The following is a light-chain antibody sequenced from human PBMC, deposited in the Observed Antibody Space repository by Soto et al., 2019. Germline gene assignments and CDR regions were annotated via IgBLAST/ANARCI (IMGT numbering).Light chain of an antibody. CDR1: QSVTNY. CDR3: QQRLNWPPG. J-gene: IGKJ4*01. Sequence: EIILTQSPDTLSLSTGDRATLTCRASQSVTNYIAWYQQRPGQAPRLLIYDASNRATGVPARFSGSRSGTDFTLTISDLEPADFGLYYCQQRLNWPPGFGEGTKVDI. V-gene: IGKV3-11*01. CDR2: DAS.